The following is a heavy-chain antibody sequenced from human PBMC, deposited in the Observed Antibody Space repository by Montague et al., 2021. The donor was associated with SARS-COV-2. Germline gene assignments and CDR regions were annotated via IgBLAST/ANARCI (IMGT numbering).Heavy chain of an antibody. D-gene: IGHD3-3*01. J-gene: IGHJ6*02. Sequence: SETLSLTCTVSGGSISNYYWSWIRQSPGKGLEWIAYMYYSGSTKYNPSLKSRATISVDTSKNQFSLTLSSMTAADTAVYYCARARGGTIFGVIGAYYSMDIWGQGTTVTVS. CDR2: MYYSGST. CDR3: ARARGGTIFGVIGAYYSMDI. V-gene: IGHV4-59*01. CDR1: GGSISNYY.